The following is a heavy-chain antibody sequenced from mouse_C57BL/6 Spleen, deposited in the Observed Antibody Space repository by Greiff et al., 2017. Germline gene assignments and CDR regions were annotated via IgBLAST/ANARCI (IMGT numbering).Heavy chain of an antibody. J-gene: IGHJ4*01. CDR1: GFTFSDYG. CDR3: ARGDYVRAMDY. CDR2: ISSGSSTI. D-gene: IGHD1-1*02. Sequence: DVQLVESGGGLVKPGGSLKLSCAASGFTFSDYGMHWVRQAPEKGLEWVAYISSGSSTIYYADTVKGRFTISRDNAKNTLFLQMTSLRSEDTAMYYCARGDYVRAMDYWGQGTSVTVSS. V-gene: IGHV5-17*01.